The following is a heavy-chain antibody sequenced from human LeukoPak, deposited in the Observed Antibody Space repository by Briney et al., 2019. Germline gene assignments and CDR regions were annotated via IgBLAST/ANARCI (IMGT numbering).Heavy chain of an antibody. CDR3: VRHLSTGIAACYI. Sequence: PSETLSLTCTVSGGSINSYYWSWIRQPPGKGLEWIGYIYYSGSTNYNPSLKSRVTISVDTSNNKFSLKLTSLTAADTAVYYCVRHLSTGIAACYIFGQGAMVTVSS. D-gene: IGHD1-14*01. V-gene: IGHV4-59*08. J-gene: IGHJ3*02. CDR1: GGSINSYY. CDR2: IYYSGST.